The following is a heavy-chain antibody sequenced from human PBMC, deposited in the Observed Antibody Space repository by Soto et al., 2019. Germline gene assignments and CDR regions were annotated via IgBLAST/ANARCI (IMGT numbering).Heavy chain of an antibody. J-gene: IGHJ5*02. CDR3: ARGRGADSSSWYHFFDP. Sequence: QVQLVQSGAEVKKPGSSVKVSCKASGGTFSSYAISWVRQAPGPGLEWMGGIIPIFGTANYAQKFQGRVKITADESTSTAYMELSSLRSEDTAVYYCARGRGADSSSWYHFFDPWGQGTLVTVSS. V-gene: IGHV1-69*01. CDR2: IIPIFGTA. D-gene: IGHD6-13*01. CDR1: GGTFSSYA.